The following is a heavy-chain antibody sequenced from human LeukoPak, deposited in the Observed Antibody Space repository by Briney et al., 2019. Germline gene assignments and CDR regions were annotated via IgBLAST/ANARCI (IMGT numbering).Heavy chain of an antibody. V-gene: IGHV3-7*01. Sequence: PGGSLRLSCAASGFTFSSYLMRWVRQARGKGLEWVANIKQDGSEKYYVDSVKGRFTISRDNAKNSLYLQMNSLRAEDTAVYYCARGYCSGGSCYREYFQHWGQGTLVTVSS. CDR2: IKQDGSEK. CDR3: ARGYCSGGSCYREYFQH. CDR1: GFTFSSYL. J-gene: IGHJ1*01. D-gene: IGHD2-15*01.